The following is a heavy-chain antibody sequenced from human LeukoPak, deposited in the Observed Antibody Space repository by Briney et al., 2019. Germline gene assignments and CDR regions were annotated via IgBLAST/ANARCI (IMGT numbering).Heavy chain of an antibody. J-gene: IGHJ6*03. V-gene: IGHV3-74*01. CDR2: INSDGSST. CDR3: ARGGSGYYYMDV. D-gene: IGHD3-10*01. Sequence: GGSLRLSCAASGFTFSSYWMHWVRQAPGKGLVWVSRINSDGSSTSYADSVKGRFTISRDNAKNTLYLQMNSLRAEDTAVYYCARGGSGYYYMDVWGKGTTVTVSS. CDR1: GFTFSSYW.